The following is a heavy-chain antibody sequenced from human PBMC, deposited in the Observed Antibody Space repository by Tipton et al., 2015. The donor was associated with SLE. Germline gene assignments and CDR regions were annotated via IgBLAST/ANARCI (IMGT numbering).Heavy chain of an antibody. V-gene: IGHV4-59*07. J-gene: IGHJ6*02. CDR2: IYYSGST. Sequence: TLSLTCTVSGDSISSYHWSWIRQSPGKGLEWIGHIYYSGSTNYNPSLKSRVTISVDTSKNQFSLKLSSVTAADTAVYYCARARGRDYSMDVWGRGTTVIVSS. CDR3: ARARGRDYSMDV. CDR1: GDSISSYH. D-gene: IGHD6-25*01.